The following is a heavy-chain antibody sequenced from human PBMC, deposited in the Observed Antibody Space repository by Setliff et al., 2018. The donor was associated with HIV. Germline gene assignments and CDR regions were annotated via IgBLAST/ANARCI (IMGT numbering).Heavy chain of an antibody. CDR1: GYTFSSYG. CDR3: AREVPPNTGSYYKKY. V-gene: IGHV1-18*01. Sequence: ASVKVSCKASGYTFSSYGISWVRQTPGQGLEWMGWISAADHKKYYAPKVHDRIILTMDISTTTAHLQLRSLRFDDTGVYFCAREVPPNTGSYYKKYWGQGTLVTVSS. J-gene: IGHJ4*02. D-gene: IGHD3-10*01. CDR2: ISAADHKK.